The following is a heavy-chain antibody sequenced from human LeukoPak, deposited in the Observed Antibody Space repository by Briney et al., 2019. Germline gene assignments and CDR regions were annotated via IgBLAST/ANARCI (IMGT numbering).Heavy chain of an antibody. CDR1: GYTFTSYG. D-gene: IGHD6-13*01. J-gene: IGHJ6*03. CDR3: ARDGTEGGIAAAIWWGNDYYYMDV. Sequence: ASVKVSCKASGYTFTSYGISWVRQAPGQGLEWMGWISAYNANTNYAQKLQGRVTMTTDTSTSTAYMELRSLRSDDTAVYYCARDGTEGGIAAAIWWGNDYYYMDVWGKGTTVTVSS. V-gene: IGHV1-18*01. CDR2: ISAYNANT.